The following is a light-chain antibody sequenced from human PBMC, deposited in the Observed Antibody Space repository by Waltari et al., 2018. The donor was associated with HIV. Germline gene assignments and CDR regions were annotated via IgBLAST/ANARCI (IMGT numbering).Light chain of an antibody. CDR3: CSYAGNNTLV. CDR1: SSDVGSYNL. Sequence: QSALTQPASVSGSPGQSITISCTGTSSDVGSYNLVSCYQQHPGKAPKFIIYDGTKRPSGVSNRFSGSKSGNTASLTISGLQAEDEADYHCCSYAGNNTLVFGGGTKLTVL. V-gene: IGLV2-23*01. CDR2: DGT. J-gene: IGLJ3*02.